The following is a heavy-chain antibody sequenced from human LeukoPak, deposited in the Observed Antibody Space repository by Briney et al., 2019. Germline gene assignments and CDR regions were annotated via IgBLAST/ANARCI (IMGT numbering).Heavy chain of an antibody. CDR1: GFILRSYW. Sequence: GESLKISCESSGFILRSYWIAWVRQMPGKGLEWMGMIYVGDSDTRYSPSFQGQVIMSADKSISTAFLQWRSLKASDTAMYYCASSYGSGSYYSSLDYWGQGTLVTVSS. CDR3: ASSYGSGSYYSSLDY. J-gene: IGHJ4*02. V-gene: IGHV5-51*01. D-gene: IGHD3-10*01. CDR2: IYVGDSDT.